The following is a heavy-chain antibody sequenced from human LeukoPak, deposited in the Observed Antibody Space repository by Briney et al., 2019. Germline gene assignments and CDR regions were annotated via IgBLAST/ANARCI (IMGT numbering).Heavy chain of an antibody. V-gene: IGHV3-23*01. CDR2: INSNGDEI. CDR3: ANWIGSSSRDY. J-gene: IGHJ4*02. D-gene: IGHD6-6*01. CDR1: ALACSPYA. Sequence: GGSLRLSCTPAALACSPYANACVRQAPGKGLDWVSGINSNGDEIYYADSVRGRFTISRDNSNNALYLQIDRLAGEDGAVYYCANWIGSSSRDYWGQGTLVTVSS.